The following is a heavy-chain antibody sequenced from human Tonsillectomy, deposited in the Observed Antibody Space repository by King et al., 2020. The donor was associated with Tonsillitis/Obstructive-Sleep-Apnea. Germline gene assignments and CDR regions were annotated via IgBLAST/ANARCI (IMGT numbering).Heavy chain of an antibody. CDR1: GFSFTSYW. CDR2: IYPADSDT. CDR3: ARHWGPNLDWHIDL. V-gene: IGHV5-51*01. Sequence: VQLVESGAEVKKPRESLTISCTSSGFSFTSYWIAWVRQKPGKGPEWMGIIYPADSDTRYSPSFQGRVTISADKSDRTAYLQWSILQASDSAMYYCARHWGPNLDWHIDLWGRGTLVTVSS. J-gene: IGHJ2*01. D-gene: IGHD3-16*01.